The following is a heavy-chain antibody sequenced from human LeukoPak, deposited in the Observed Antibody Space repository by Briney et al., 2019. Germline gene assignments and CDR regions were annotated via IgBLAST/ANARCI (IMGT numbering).Heavy chain of an antibody. CDR2: ITSSGSST. Sequence: GGSLRLSCSASGFIFYSYAMHWVRQAPGRGLEYVAAITSSGSSTFHANSVKGRFTISRDNSKNTLYLQMGSLRPEDMAVYFCTRGPGYDYVWGTYRADYWGQGTLVAVSS. CDR1: GFIFYSYA. J-gene: IGHJ4*02. V-gene: IGHV3-64*01. CDR3: TRGPGYDYVWGTYRADY. D-gene: IGHD3-16*02.